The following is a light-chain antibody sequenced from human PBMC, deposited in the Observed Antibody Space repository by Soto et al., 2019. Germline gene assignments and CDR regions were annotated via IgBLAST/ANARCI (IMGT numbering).Light chain of an antibody. Sequence: EIVLTQSPGTLSLSPGERATLSCRASQSVRNNYLAWYQQKPGQAPRLLIYGASSRATGIPDRFSGSGSGTDFTLTISRLETEDFAVYYCQQYGSSPRYTFGQGTKLEIK. V-gene: IGKV3-20*01. CDR2: GAS. CDR1: QSVRNNY. J-gene: IGKJ2*01. CDR3: QQYGSSPRYT.